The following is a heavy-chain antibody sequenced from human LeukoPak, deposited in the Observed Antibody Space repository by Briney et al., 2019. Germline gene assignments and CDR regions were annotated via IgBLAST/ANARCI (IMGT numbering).Heavy chain of an antibody. J-gene: IGHJ4*02. CDR3: AKGPVSGYSFADY. Sequence: GGSLRLSCAASGFTFSSYAMNWVRQAPGKGLEWVSTISGSGGSTYYADSVKGRFTISRDNSKNTLYLQMNSLGAEDTAVYYCAKGPVSGYSFADYWGQGTLVTVSS. D-gene: IGHD5-18*01. CDR2: ISGSGGST. CDR1: GFTFSSYA. V-gene: IGHV3-23*01.